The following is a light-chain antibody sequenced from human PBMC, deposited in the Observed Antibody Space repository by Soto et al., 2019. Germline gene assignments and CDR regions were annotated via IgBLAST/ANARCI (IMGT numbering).Light chain of an antibody. CDR2: YAS. J-gene: IGKJ2*01. Sequence: DIQLTQSPSILSASVGDRVTITCRASQSVRSGLAWYQQKPGKAPNLLIYYASNLASGVPSRFSGSGSGTEYTLSISSLQPEDFATYFCQQYNSHSLYSFGQGTKLEIK. V-gene: IGKV1-5*01. CDR3: QQYNSHSLYS. CDR1: QSVRSG.